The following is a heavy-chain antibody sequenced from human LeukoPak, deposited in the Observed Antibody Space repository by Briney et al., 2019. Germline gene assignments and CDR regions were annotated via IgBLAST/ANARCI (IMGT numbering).Heavy chain of an antibody. Sequence: SETLSLTCTVSGDSISSSNYFWGWIRQPPGKGLEWVGNIYHSWNTFYNPSLKSRVTISADTSKNQFSLRLTFVTVADTAVYYCARQLYSSATVWGQGTTVIVSS. CDR2: IYHSWNT. D-gene: IGHD6-25*01. CDR1: GDSISSSNYF. V-gene: IGHV4-39*01. J-gene: IGHJ6*02. CDR3: ARQLYSSATV.